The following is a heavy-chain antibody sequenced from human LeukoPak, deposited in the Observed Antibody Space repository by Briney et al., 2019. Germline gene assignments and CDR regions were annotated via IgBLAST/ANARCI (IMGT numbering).Heavy chain of an antibody. Sequence: GGSLRLSCAASGFTVSRNYMNWVRQAPGKGLEWVSVIYSGGSTYYADSVKGRFTISRDNAKNSLFLQMSSLRAEDTAVYYCAATYYYDGSGDSWGQGTLVTVSS. J-gene: IGHJ4*02. CDR3: AATYYYDGSGDS. D-gene: IGHD3-22*01. CDR1: GFTVSRNY. V-gene: IGHV3-53*01. CDR2: IYSGGST.